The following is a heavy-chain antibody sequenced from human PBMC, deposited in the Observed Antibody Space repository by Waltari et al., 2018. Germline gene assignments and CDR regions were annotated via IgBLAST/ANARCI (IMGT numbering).Heavy chain of an antibody. CDR1: GFTFSSYS. CDR3: AREIITMVRGVIKYYYYGMDV. Sequence: EVQLVESGGGLVQPGGSLRLSCAASGFTFSSYSMNWVRQAPGKGLEWVSYISSSSSTVYYADSVKGRFTISRDNAKNSLYLQMNSLRAEDTAVYYCAREIITMVRGVIKYYYYGMDVWGQGTTVTVSS. J-gene: IGHJ6*02. CDR2: ISSSSSTV. V-gene: IGHV3-48*01. D-gene: IGHD3-10*01.